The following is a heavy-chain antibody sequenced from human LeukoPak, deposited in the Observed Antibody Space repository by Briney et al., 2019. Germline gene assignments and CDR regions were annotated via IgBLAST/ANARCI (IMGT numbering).Heavy chain of an antibody. Sequence: TGGSLRLSCAASGFTFDDYAMHWVRQAPGKGLEWVSGISRNSGSIGYADSVKGRFTISRDNAKNSLYLQMNSLRAEDTALYYCAKDTRRYCSSTSCYTHFDYWGQGTLVTVSS. CDR1: GFTFDDYA. V-gene: IGHV3-9*01. D-gene: IGHD2-2*02. CDR3: AKDTRRYCSSTSCYTHFDY. CDR2: ISRNSGSI. J-gene: IGHJ4*02.